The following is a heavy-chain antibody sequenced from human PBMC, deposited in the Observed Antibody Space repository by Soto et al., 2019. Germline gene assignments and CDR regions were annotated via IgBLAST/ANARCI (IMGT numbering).Heavy chain of an antibody. V-gene: IGHV4-30-2*01. Sequence: QLQLQKSGSGLVKPSQTLSLTCAVSGGSISSGGYSWSWIRQPPGKGLEWIGYIYHSGSTYYNPSLKRRVTISVDRSKNQFSLKLSSVTAADTAVYYCARVPGPWGQGTLVTVSS. CDR2: IYHSGST. J-gene: IGHJ5*02. CDR3: ARVPGP. CDR1: GGSISSGGYS. D-gene: IGHD7-27*01.